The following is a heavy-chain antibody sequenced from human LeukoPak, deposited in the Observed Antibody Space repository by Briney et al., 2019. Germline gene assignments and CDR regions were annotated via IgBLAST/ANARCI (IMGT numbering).Heavy chain of an antibody. J-gene: IGHJ6*03. CDR2: VDPEDGET. V-gene: IGHV1-69-2*01. Sequence: GASVKVSCKASGYTFTDYYMHWVQQAPGKGLEWMGRVDPEDGETIYAEKFQGRVTITADTSTDTAYMELSSLRSEDTAVYYCATGIAARPMDVWGKGTTVTVSS. CDR3: ATGIAARPMDV. D-gene: IGHD6-6*01. CDR1: GYTFTDYY.